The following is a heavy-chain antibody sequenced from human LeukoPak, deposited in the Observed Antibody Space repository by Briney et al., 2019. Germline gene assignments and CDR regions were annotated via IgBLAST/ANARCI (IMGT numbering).Heavy chain of an antibody. D-gene: IGHD3-22*01. CDR1: GFTFSSYG. J-gene: IGHJ4*02. CDR2: ISYDGSNK. V-gene: IGHV3-30*03. Sequence: GGSLRLSCAASGFTFSSYGMHWVRQAPGKGLEWVAVISYDGSNKYYADSVKGRFTISRDNAKNSLYLQMNSLRADDTAVYYCARVFSGYYDSGGYYLDYWGQGTLVTVSS. CDR3: ARVFSGYYDSGGYYLDY.